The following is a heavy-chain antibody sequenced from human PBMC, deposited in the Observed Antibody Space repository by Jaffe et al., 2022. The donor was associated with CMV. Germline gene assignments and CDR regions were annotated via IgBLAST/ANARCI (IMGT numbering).Heavy chain of an antibody. V-gene: IGHV4-34*01. CDR2: INHSGST. CDR1: GGSFSGYY. Sequence: QVQLQQWGAGLLKPSETLSLTCAVYGGSFSGYYWSWIRQPPGKGLEWIGEINHSGSTNYNPSLKSRVTISVDTSKNQFSLKLSSVTAADTAVYYCARALVSRYYGSGSDSYYYYYYMDVWGKGTTVTVSS. J-gene: IGHJ6*03. D-gene: IGHD3-10*01. CDR3: ARALVSRYYGSGSDSYYYYYYMDV.